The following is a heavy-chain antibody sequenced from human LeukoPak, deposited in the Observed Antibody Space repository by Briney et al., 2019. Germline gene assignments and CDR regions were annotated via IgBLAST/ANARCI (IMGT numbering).Heavy chain of an antibody. D-gene: IGHD6-13*01. CDR1: GFTFSSYS. CDR3: ARIHSSSWYGESGYGMDV. V-gene: IGHV3-48*01. J-gene: IGHJ6*02. Sequence: GGSLRLSCAASGFTFSSYSMNWVRQAPGKGLEWVSYISSSSSTIYYADSVKGRFTISRDNAKNSLYQQMNSLRAEDTAVYYCARIHSSSWYGESGYGMDVWGQGTTVTVSS. CDR2: ISSSSSTI.